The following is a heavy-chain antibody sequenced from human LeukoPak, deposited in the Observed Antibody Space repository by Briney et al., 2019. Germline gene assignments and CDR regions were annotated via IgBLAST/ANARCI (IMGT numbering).Heavy chain of an antibody. D-gene: IGHD6-13*01. V-gene: IGHV4-34*01. CDR2: INHSGST. CDR1: GRSFSGYY. CDR3: ARAPGYSSSWSFDY. Sequence: PSETLSLTCAVYGRSFSGYYWSWIRQPPGKGLEWIGEINHSGSTNYNPSLKSRVTISVDTSKNQFSLKLSPVTAADTAVYYCARAPGYSSSWSFDYWGQGTLVTVSS. J-gene: IGHJ4*02.